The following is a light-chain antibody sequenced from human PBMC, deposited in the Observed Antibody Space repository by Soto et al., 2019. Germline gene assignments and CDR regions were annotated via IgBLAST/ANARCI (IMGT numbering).Light chain of an antibody. V-gene: IGKV3-20*01. CDR3: IQDINYPWP. J-gene: IGKJ1*01. CDR1: QSVSTS. CDR2: RTH. Sequence: VLKKSPGILSLSTGERATLSCRASQSVSTSLAWYQQKPGQAPRLLIYRTHGRASGLQDRFSGSGSGTDFTLAISSLQPEDSTTYYCIQDINYPWPFGQGTMVDIK.